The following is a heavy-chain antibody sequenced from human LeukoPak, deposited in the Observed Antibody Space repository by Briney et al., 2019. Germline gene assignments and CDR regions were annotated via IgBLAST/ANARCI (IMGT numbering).Heavy chain of an antibody. CDR2: IYYSGST. Sequence: SETLSLTCTVSGGSISSSSYYWGWIRQPPGRGLEWIGSIYYSGSTYYNPSLKSRVTISVDTSKNQFSLKLSSVTAADTAVYYCASGTYYYGSGSAAFDYWGQGTLVTASS. D-gene: IGHD3-10*01. J-gene: IGHJ4*02. CDR3: ASGTYYYGSGSAAFDY. CDR1: GGSISSSSYY. V-gene: IGHV4-39*01.